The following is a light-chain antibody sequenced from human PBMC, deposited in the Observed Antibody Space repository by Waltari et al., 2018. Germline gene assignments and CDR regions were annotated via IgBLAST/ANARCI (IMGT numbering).Light chain of an antibody. Sequence: DIQLTQSPSFLSASAGDSVTITCRASQGINKGLRWYRQKPGKAPNLLIYAASTLQSGVPSSFGGSGSGTEVSLTITSRQPEDVATYYCQQLNSYPLTFGGGTKVEIK. CDR3: QQLNSYPLT. CDR1: QGINKG. CDR2: AAS. V-gene: IGKV1-9*01. J-gene: IGKJ4*01.